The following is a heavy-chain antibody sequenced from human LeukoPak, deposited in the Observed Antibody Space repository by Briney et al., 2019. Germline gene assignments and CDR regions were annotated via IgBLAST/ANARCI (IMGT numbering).Heavy chain of an antibody. CDR1: GGSFSGYY. J-gene: IGHJ4*02. V-gene: IGHV4-59*10. D-gene: IGHD2-21*01. CDR3: ARAPSGCGGTCAFDL. CDR2: IYADGST. Sequence: SETPSLTCAVYGGSFSGYYWSWIRQPAGKGLEWIGRIYADGSTNHNPSLKRRITMSLDTPENQVSLRLTSVTAADTAVYFCARAPSGCGGTCAFDLWGQGTLVTVSS.